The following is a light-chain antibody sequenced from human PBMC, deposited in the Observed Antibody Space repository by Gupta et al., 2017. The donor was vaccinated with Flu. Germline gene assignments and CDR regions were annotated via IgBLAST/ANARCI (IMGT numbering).Light chain of an antibody. CDR1: QSVLYRSENKNY. V-gene: IGKV4-1*01. CDR3: QLDVSTSPLT. J-gene: IGKJ5*01. Sequence: DIVMTQSPDSLAVSLGERATINCKSSQSVLYRSENKNYLAWYQQKPGQPPKLLISWASTRESGVPDRFSGSGSGTDFTLTISSLQAEDVAVYFCQLDVSTSPLTFGQGTRLEIK. CDR2: WAS.